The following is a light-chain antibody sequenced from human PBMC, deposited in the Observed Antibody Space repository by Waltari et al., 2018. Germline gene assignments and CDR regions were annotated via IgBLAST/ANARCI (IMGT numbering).Light chain of an antibody. CDR2: VAS. J-gene: IGKJ1*01. Sequence: IVLTQSPGTLSLSPGERATLSCRASQSVSRTLAWYQQKPGQAPKLLIYVASNRATGIPDRFTGSGSGTDFSLTISSLEPEDFAIYFCQHYVRLPATFGQGTKVEIK. CDR3: QHYVRLPAT. V-gene: IGKV3-20*01. CDR1: QSVSRT.